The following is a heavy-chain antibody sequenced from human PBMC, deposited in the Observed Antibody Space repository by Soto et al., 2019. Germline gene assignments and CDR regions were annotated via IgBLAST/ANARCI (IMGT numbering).Heavy chain of an antibody. CDR2: IWNDGSNE. CDR1: GFTFSSYG. D-gene: IGHD5-18*01. Sequence: QVQLVESGGGVVQPGRSLRLSCAASGFTFSSYGMHWVRQAPGKGLEWVAVIWNDGSNEYYADSVKGRFTISRDNSKNTLYLQMNSLRAEDTAVYYCAMQDTDMVTNGMDVCGQGTTVTVAS. J-gene: IGHJ6*02. V-gene: IGHV3-33*01. CDR3: AMQDTDMVTNGMDV.